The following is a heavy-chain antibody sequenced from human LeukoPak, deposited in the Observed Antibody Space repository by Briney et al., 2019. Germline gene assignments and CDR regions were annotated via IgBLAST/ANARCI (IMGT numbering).Heavy chain of an antibody. CDR1: GYTFSSYG. V-gene: IGHV1-18*01. J-gene: IGHJ5*02. CDR3: ARDPQVYGDFDNWFDP. Sequence: ASVKDSSKASGYTFSSYGISWVRQAPGQGLEWMGWISAYNGNTNYAQKLQGRVTMTTDTSTSTAYMELRSLRSDDTAVYYCARDPQVYGDFDNWFDPWGQRTLVTVSS. CDR2: ISAYNGNT. D-gene: IGHD4-17*01.